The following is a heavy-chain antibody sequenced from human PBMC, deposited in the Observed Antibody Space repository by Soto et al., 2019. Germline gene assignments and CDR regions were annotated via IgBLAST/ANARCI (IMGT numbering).Heavy chain of an antibody. V-gene: IGHV3-7*03. CDR3: ARYGWWYQTWYYYGMDV. Sequence: EVQLVESGGGLVQPGGSLRLSCAASGFTFSSYWMSWVRQAPGKGLEWVANIKQDGSEKYYVDSVKGRFTISRDNAKNSLYLQMNSRRAEDTAVYYCARYGWWYQTWYYYGMDVWGQGTTVTVSS. J-gene: IGHJ6*02. CDR1: GFTFSSYW. CDR2: IKQDGSEK. D-gene: IGHD2-15*01.